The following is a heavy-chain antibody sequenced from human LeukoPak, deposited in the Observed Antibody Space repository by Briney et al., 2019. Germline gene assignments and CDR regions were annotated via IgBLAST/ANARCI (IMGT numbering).Heavy chain of an antibody. CDR2: IYYSGST. J-gene: IGHJ4*02. CDR3: ASMAVGELIHFDY. V-gene: IGHV4-30-4*01. D-gene: IGHD3-10*01. CDR1: GGSISSGDYY. Sequence: SQTLSLTCTVSGGSISSGDYYWSWIRQPPGKGLEWIGYIYYSGSTYYNPSLKSRVTISVDTSKNQFSLKLSSVTAADTAVYYCASMAVGELIHFDYWGQGTLVTVSS.